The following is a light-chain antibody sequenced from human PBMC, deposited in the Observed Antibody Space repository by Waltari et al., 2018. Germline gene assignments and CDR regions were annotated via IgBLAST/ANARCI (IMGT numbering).Light chain of an antibody. Sequence: QSALTQPRSVSGSPGQAVTISCTGTSRDVGGYNYVSWYQQHPGKAPKLMIYDVSKRPSGVPDRVSGSKSGNTASLTISGLQAEDEADYYCCSYAGSYTVFGGGTKLTVL. V-gene: IGLV2-11*01. CDR1: SRDVGGYNY. CDR3: CSYAGSYTV. CDR2: DVS. J-gene: IGLJ2*01.